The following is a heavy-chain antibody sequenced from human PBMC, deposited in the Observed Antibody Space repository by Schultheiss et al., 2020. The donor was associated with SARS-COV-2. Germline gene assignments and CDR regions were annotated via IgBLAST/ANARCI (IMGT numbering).Heavy chain of an antibody. V-gene: IGHV3-21*01. Sequence: GGSLRLSCAASGFTFSSYSMNWVRQAPGKGLEWVSSISSSSSYIYYADSVKGRFTISRDNAKNSLYLQMNSLRAEDTAVYYCASPGYSSSSFYYYYYGMDVWVQGTTVTVSS. J-gene: IGHJ6*02. D-gene: IGHD6-6*01. CDR3: ASPGYSSSSFYYYYYGMDV. CDR2: ISSSSSYI. CDR1: GFTFSSYS.